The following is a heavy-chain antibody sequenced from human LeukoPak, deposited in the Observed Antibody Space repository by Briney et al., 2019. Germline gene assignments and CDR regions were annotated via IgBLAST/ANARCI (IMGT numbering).Heavy chain of an antibody. CDR2: ISAYNGNT. D-gene: IGHD3-9*01. CDR1: GYTFTSYG. Sequence: ASVKVSCKAPGYTFTSYGISWVRQAPGQGLEWMGWISAYNGNTNYAQKLQGRVTMTTDTSTSTAYMELRSLRSDDTAVYYCAATYYDILTGYFNYYYGMDVWGQGTTVTVSS. CDR3: AATYYDILTGYFNYYYGMDV. J-gene: IGHJ6*02. V-gene: IGHV1-18*01.